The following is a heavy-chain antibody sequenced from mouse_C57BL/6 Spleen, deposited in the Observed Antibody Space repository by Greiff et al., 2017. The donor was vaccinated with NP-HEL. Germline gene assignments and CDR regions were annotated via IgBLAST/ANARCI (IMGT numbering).Heavy chain of an antibody. J-gene: IGHJ4*01. CDR2: ISSGSSTI. CDR1: GFTFSDYG. V-gene: IGHV5-17*01. Sequence: EVNVVESGGGLVKPGGSLKLSCAASGFTFSDYGMHWVRQAPEKGLEWVAYISSGSSTIYYADTVKGRFTISRDNAKNTLFLQMTSLRSEDTAMYYCARYDYDGYYAMDYWGQGTSVTVSS. CDR3: ARYDYDGYYAMDY. D-gene: IGHD2-4*01.